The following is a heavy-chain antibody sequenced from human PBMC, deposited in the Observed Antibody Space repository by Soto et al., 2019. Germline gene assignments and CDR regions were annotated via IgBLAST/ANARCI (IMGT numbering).Heavy chain of an antibody. CDR1: GYSFTSYW. Sequence: GESLKISCKGSGYSFTSYWISWVRQMPGKGLEWMGRIDPSDSYTNYSPSFQGHVTISADKSISTAYLQWSSLKASDTAMYYCARHNVRRVRGVSPDYYYYYGMDVWGQGTTVTVFS. CDR2: IDPSDSYT. V-gene: IGHV5-10-1*01. J-gene: IGHJ6*02. CDR3: ARHNVRRVRGVSPDYYYYYGMDV. D-gene: IGHD3-10*01.